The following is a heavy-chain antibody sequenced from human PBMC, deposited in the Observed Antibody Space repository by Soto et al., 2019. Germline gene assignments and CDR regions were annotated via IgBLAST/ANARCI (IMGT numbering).Heavy chain of an antibody. CDR1: GCSISSYY. Sequence: SERLSITCTVSGCSISSYYWSWIRPPTGKGLEWIGYIYYSGSTNYNPSLKSRVTISVDTSKNQFSLKLSSVTAADTAVYYCARLGEEMGYSYGYMDYWGQGTLVTVSS. CDR2: IYYSGST. CDR3: ARLGEEMGYSYGYMDY. J-gene: IGHJ4*02. D-gene: IGHD5-18*01. V-gene: IGHV4-59*08.